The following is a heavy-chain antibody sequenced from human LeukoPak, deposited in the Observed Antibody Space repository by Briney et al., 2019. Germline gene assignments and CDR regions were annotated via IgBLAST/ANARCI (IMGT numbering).Heavy chain of an antibody. V-gene: IGHV4-39*01. J-gene: IGHJ6*02. CDR2: IYYSGST. Sequence: SETLSLTCTVSGGSISSSSYYWGWIRQPPGKGLEWIGSIYYSGSTYYNPSLKSRDTISVDTSKNQFSLKLSSVTAADTAVYYCHGYSYGYNYYYGMDVWGQGTTVTVSS. D-gene: IGHD5-18*01. CDR1: GGSISSSSYY. CDR3: HGYSYGYNYYYGMDV.